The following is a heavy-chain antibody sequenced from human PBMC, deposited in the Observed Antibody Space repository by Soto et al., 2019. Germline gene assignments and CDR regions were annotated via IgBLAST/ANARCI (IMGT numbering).Heavy chain of an antibody. D-gene: IGHD3-10*01. Sequence: QVQLQQWGAGLLKPSETLSLTCAVYGGSFSGYYWSWIRQPPGKGLEWIGEINHSGSTNYNPSLKSRVTISVDTSKNQFSLKLSSVTAADTAVYYCARGKRVRGVIERPYYYYYGMDVWGQGTTVTVSS. CDR1: GGSFSGYY. CDR2: INHSGST. J-gene: IGHJ6*02. V-gene: IGHV4-34*01. CDR3: ARGKRVRGVIERPYYYYYGMDV.